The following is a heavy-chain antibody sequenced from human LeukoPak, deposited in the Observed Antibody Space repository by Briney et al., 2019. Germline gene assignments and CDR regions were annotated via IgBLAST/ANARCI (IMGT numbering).Heavy chain of an antibody. D-gene: IGHD1-20*01. CDR2: MNPNSGNT. J-gene: IGHJ3*02. V-gene: IGHV1-8*01. Sequence: GASVKVSCKASGYTFTSYDINWVRQATGQGLEWMGWMNPNSGNTGYAQKFQGRVTMTRNTSISTAYMELSSLRSEDTAVYYCARQRYNWNDAGPAFDIWGQGTMVTVSS. CDR3: ARQRYNWNDAGPAFDI. CDR1: GYTFTSYD.